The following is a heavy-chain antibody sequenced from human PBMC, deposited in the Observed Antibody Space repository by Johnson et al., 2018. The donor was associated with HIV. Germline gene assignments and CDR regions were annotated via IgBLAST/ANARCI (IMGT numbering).Heavy chain of an antibody. CDR3: ANDFWSGSGI. CDR2: IWYDGSNK. CDR1: GFTFSSSG. D-gene: IGHD3-3*01. Sequence: VQLVESGGGVVQPERSLRLSCAASGFTFSSSGMLWVRQAPGKGLEWVAVIWYDGSNKYYADSVKGRFTISRDNSKSTLYLQMNSLRAEDTAVYYCANDFWSGSGIWGQGTMVTVSS. V-gene: IGHV3-33*06. J-gene: IGHJ3*02.